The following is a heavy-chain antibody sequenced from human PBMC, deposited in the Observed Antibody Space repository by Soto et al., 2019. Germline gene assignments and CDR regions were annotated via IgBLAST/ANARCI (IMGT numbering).Heavy chain of an antibody. CDR3: ARDHGGSTWFVGVYXXXXXXV. V-gene: IGHV3-48*02. J-gene: IGHJ6*02. CDR1: GFIFSDYT. Sequence: GGSLGLSCAASGFIFSDYTMTWVRQAPGRGLEFVSHISSSGGAIFYAESVKGRFTVSRDNAKNSLYLQMNSLRDEDTAVYFCARDHGGSTWFVGVYXXXXXXVWGQGTAVTVSS. D-gene: IGHD6-13*01. CDR2: ISSSGGAI.